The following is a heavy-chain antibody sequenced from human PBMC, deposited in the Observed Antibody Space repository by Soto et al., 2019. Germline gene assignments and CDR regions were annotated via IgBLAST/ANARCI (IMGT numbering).Heavy chain of an antibody. D-gene: IGHD5-12*01. Sequence: SETLSLTCAVSVGSISSGRYSLSWIRHPPGKGLEWIGYIYHSWSTYYNPSLKSRVTISLDRSKNQFSLKLSSVTAADTAVYYCARGPVYSGYDPIDYWGPGTLVTLSS. CDR3: ARGPVYSGYDPIDY. CDR1: VGSISSGRYS. V-gene: IGHV4-30-2*01. CDR2: IYHSWST. J-gene: IGHJ4*02.